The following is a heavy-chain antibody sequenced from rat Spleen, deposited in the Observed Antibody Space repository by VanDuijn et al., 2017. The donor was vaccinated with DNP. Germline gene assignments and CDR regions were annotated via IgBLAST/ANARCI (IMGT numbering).Heavy chain of an antibody. CDR2: ISTSGRKA. V-gene: IGHV5-25*01. CDR1: GFTFSDYY. Sequence: EVQLVESGGGLVQPGRSLKLSCVASGFTFSDYYMAWVRQTPKKGLEWVTTISTSGRKAYYPDSVKGRFTISRDNAKSSLFLQMDSLRSEDTATYYCTTLITFMSGWSQGTSVTVSS. CDR3: TTLITFMSG. J-gene: IGHJ4*01. D-gene: IGHD1-1*01.